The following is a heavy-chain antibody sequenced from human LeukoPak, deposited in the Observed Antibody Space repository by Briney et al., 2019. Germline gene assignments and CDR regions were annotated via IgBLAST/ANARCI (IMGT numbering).Heavy chain of an antibody. CDR1: GGSISSSSYY. J-gene: IGHJ4*02. CDR3: ARHKKGTDSSSSYFDY. CDR2: MYYSGNT. V-gene: IGHV4-39*01. D-gene: IGHD6-6*01. Sequence: SETLSLTCTVSGGSISSSSYYWGWIRQPPGKGLEWIGSMYYSGNTYYNPSLKSRVTISVDTSKNQFSLKLSSVTAADTAVYYCARHKKGTDSSSSYFDYWGQGTLVTVSS.